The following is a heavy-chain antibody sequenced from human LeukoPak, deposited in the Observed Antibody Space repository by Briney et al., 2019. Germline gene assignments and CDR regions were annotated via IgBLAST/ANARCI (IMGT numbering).Heavy chain of an antibody. V-gene: IGHV4-59*01. CDR1: GVSISSYY. CDR3: ARGVGYYDSSGYFAQPSLFDY. Sequence: SETLSLTCTVPGVSISSYYWSWIRQPPGKGLEWIGFIYYSGSTNYNPSLKSRVTISVDTSKNQFSLKLSSVTAADTAVYYCARGVGYYDSSGYFAQPSLFDYWGQGTLVTVSS. D-gene: IGHD3-22*01. CDR2: IYYSGST. J-gene: IGHJ4*02.